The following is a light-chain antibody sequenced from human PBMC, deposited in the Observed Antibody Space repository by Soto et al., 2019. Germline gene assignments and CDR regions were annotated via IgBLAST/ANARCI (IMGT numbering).Light chain of an antibody. CDR1: QSIGSS. Sequence: DIQMTQSPSSLSASVGDRVTITCRASQSIGSSLNWYQQKQGKAPKLLIYGASSFLSGVPSRFSGSGSGTEFTLTISSLQPEDFATYYCQQSFSPMYTFGQGTKVEI. CDR2: GAS. J-gene: IGKJ2*01. V-gene: IGKV1-39*01. CDR3: QQSFSPMYT.